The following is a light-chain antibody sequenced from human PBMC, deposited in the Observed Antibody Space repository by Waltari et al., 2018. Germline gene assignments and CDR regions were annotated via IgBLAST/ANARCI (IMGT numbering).Light chain of an antibody. Sequence: QSALTQPASVSGSPGHSITISCTGTSSYVGGYNYVSFYQQHPGKAPKLMIYDVSNRPAGVSTRFSGSKSGNTASLTISGLQAEDEADYYCSSYTSSSTPVVFGGGTKLTVL. CDR2: DVS. J-gene: IGLJ2*01. CDR3: SSYTSSSTPVV. CDR1: SSYVGGYNY. V-gene: IGLV2-14*03.